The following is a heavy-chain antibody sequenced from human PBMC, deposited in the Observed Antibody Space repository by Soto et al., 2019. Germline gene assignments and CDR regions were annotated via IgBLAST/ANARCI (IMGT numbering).Heavy chain of an antibody. Sequence: QVQLVQSGAEVKKPGASVKISCKASGYTFTSYAMHWVRQAPGQRLEWMGWINAANGNTKYSQKFQGRVTITRDTSASTAYMELSSLRSEDTAVYYCARSVAPYYFDYWGQGTLVTVSS. D-gene: IGHD2-15*01. CDR1: GYTFTSYA. J-gene: IGHJ4*02. CDR3: ARSVAPYYFDY. CDR2: INAANGNT. V-gene: IGHV1-3*01.